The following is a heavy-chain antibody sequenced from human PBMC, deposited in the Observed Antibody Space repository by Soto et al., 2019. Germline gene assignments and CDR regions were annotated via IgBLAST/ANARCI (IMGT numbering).Heavy chain of an antibody. CDR3: ARDSDYQLLFNYYYYGMDV. V-gene: IGHV1-69*01. Sequence: QVQLVQSGAEVKKPGSSVKVYCKASGGTFSSYAISWVRQAPGQGLEWMGGIIPIFGTANYAQKFQGRVTITADESTSTAYMELSSLRSEDTAVYYCARDSDYQLLFNYYYYGMDVWGQGTTVTVSS. J-gene: IGHJ6*02. CDR2: IIPIFGTA. CDR1: GGTFSSYA. D-gene: IGHD2-2*01.